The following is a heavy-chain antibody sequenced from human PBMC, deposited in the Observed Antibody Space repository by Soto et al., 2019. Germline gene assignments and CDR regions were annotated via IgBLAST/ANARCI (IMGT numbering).Heavy chain of an antibody. CDR1: GYTFTNYG. J-gene: IGHJ4*02. Sequence: QVQLVQSGPEVKKPGASVKVSCTPSGYTFTNYGVNWVRQAPGQGLEWMGWISADSGDTKYAKKFQGRDTMTTDTSTRTAYMELRSLRFDDSAVYYCARGGRYSSSSDLTYWGQGTLVTVSS. V-gene: IGHV1-18*04. CDR2: ISADSGDT. CDR3: ARGGRYSSSSDLTY. D-gene: IGHD6-6*01.